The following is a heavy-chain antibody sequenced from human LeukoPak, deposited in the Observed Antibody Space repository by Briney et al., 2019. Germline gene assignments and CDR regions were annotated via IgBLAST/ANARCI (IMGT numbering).Heavy chain of an antibody. CDR1: GYTFTGYY. J-gene: IGHJ3*02. CDR2: INPNSGGI. Sequence: ASVKVSCKASGYTFTGYYMHWVRQAPGQGLEWMGWINPNSGGINYAQKFQGWVTMTRDTSISTAYMELSRLRSDDTAVYYCARGAYYYDSIHDAFDIWGQGTMVTVSS. V-gene: IGHV1-2*04. D-gene: IGHD3-10*01. CDR3: ARGAYYYDSIHDAFDI.